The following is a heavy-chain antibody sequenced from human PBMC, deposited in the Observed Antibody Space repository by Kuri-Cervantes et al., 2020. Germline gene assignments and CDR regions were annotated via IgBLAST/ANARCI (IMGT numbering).Heavy chain of an antibody. CDR1: GFTFGDYA. V-gene: IGHV3-49*04. J-gene: IGHJ4*02. D-gene: IGHD5-12*01. CDR2: IRSKAYGGTT. Sequence: GESLKISCTASGFTFGDYAMSWVRQAPGKGLEWVGFIRSKAYGGTTEYAASVKGRFTISRDDSKSIAYPQMNSLKTEDTAVYYCTRGGGYLILDYWGQGTLVTVSS. CDR3: TRGGGYLILDY.